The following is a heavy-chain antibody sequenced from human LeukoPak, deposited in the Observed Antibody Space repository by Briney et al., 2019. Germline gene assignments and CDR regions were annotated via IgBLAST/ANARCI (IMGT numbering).Heavy chain of an antibody. V-gene: IGHV3-64D*06. D-gene: IGHD3-10*01. J-gene: IGHJ4*02. CDR1: GFTSSSYA. Sequence: GGSLRHSCSASGFTSSSYAIHWVRQAPGKGLQYVSAISSNGGSTYYTDSVKGRFTISRDNSKNTLYLQMSSLRAEDTAVYYCVGGHGSGSYYVGYLDYWGQGTLVTVSS. CDR2: ISSNGGST. CDR3: VGGHGSGSYYVGYLDY.